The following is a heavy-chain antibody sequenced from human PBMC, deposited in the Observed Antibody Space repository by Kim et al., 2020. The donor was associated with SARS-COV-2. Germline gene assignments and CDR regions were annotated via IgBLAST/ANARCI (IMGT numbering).Heavy chain of an antibody. D-gene: IGHD6-13*01. Sequence: GGSLRLSCSASGFTFSSYAMHWVRQAPGKGLEYVSAISSNGGSTYYADSVKGRFTISRDNSKNTLYLQMSSLRAEDTAVYYCVKPSGYSSSGRDFQHWGQGTLVTVSS. CDR2: ISSNGGST. J-gene: IGHJ1*01. CDR3: VKPSGYSSSGRDFQH. CDR1: GFTFSSYA. V-gene: IGHV3-64D*09.